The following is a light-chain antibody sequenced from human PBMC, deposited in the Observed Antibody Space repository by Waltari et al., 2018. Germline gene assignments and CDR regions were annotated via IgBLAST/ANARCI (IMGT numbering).Light chain of an antibody. Sequence: QSVLTQPPSVSAAPGQKVTISCSGSSSNIGNLYVSWYQQLPGTAPKLLSYDNNKRPSGIPDRSSGSKSGTSATLGITGLQTGDEADYYCGTWDSSLSAGVFGGGTKLTVL. CDR2: DNN. CDR1: SSNIGNLY. V-gene: IGLV1-51*01. J-gene: IGLJ3*02. CDR3: GTWDSSLSAGV.